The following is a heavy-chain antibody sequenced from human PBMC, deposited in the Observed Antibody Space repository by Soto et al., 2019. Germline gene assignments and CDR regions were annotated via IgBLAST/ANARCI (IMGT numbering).Heavy chain of an antibody. V-gene: IGHV1-18*01. CDR3: ARDLGGSYYAPVDY. Sequence: QVELVQSGAEVKKPGASVKVSCKASGYTFPSYGISWVRQAPGQGLEWMGWISAYNGNTKYAQKIQGRVTMTTDTSTSSAYMELRSLRSDDTAVYYCARDLGGSYYAPVDYWGQGTLVTVSS. J-gene: IGHJ4*02. CDR1: GYTFPSYG. D-gene: IGHD1-26*01. CDR2: ISAYNGNT.